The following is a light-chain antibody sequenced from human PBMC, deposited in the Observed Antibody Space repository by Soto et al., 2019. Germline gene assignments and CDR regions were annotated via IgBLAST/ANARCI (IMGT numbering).Light chain of an antibody. Sequence: QSVLTQPPSVSEAPGQRVTISCTGSSSNIGAGYEAHWYQQVPGTAPKLLIYENNNRPSGVPDRFSGSKSGTSASLAITGLQAEDDAEYYCQSYDSSLSGYVFGPGTKRTVL. V-gene: IGLV1-40*01. CDR2: ENN. J-gene: IGLJ1*01. CDR3: QSYDSSLSGYV. CDR1: SSNIGAGYE.